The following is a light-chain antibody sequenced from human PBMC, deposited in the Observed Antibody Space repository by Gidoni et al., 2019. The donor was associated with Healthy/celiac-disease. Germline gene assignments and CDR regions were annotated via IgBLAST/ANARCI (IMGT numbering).Light chain of an antibody. V-gene: IGKV4-1*01. CDR2: WAT. CDR1: QSVLYSSNNKNY. Sequence: DIVMTQSPDSLAVSLGERATINCKSSQSVLYSSNNKNYLAWYQQKPGQPPKLLIYWATTRESGVPDRFSGSGSGTDFTLTISSLQAEDVAVYYCQQYYNYSTYTFGQGTKLEIK. CDR3: QQYYNYSTYT. J-gene: IGKJ2*01.